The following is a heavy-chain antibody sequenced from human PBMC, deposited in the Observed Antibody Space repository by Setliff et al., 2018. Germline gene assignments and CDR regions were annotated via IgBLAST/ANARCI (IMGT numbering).Heavy chain of an antibody. Sequence: VASVKVSCKASGGTFSSYGISWVRQAPGQGLEWMGGTIPMFGTTNYARKFQGRVTITTDESTSTGYMELSSLSSEDTAVYYCARESVVVVTTTNYYYYMDVWGEGTTVTVSS. D-gene: IGHD2-21*02. J-gene: IGHJ6*03. CDR1: GGTFSSYG. V-gene: IGHV1-69*05. CDR3: ARESVVVVTTTNYYYYMDV. CDR2: TIPMFGTT.